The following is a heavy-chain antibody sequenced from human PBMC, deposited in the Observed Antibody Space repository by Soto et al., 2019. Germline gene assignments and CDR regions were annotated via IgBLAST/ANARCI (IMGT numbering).Heavy chain of an antibody. D-gene: IGHD3-22*01. CDR2: IYYSGST. V-gene: IGHV4-31*03. J-gene: IGHJ4*02. Sequence: SETLSLTCTVSGGSISSGGYYWSWIRQHPGKGLEWIGYIYYSGSTYYNPSLKSRVTISVDTSKNQFSLKLSSVTAADTAVYYCARVYYDSSGYYLPFDYWGQGTLVTVS. CDR1: GGSISSGGYY. CDR3: ARVYYDSSGYYLPFDY.